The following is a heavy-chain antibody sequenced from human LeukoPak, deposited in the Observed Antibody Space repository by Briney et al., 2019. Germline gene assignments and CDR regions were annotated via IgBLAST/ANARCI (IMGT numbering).Heavy chain of an antibody. Sequence: SETLSLTCAVYGGSFSGYYWSWIRQPPGKGLEXXXXINHSGSTNYNPSLKSRVTISVDTSKNQFSLKLSSVTAADTAVYYCARAGDSSSWYYFDYWGQGTLVTVSS. CDR1: GGSFSGYY. CDR2: INHSGST. D-gene: IGHD6-13*01. V-gene: IGHV4-34*01. CDR3: ARAGDSSSWYYFDY. J-gene: IGHJ4*02.